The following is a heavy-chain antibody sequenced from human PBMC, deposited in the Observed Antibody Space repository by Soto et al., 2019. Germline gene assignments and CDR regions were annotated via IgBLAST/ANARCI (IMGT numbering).Heavy chain of an antibody. D-gene: IGHD5-12*01. Sequence: SETLSLTCTVSGGSISSYDWSWIRQPPGKGLEWIGYIYYSGSTNYNPSLKSRVTISVDTSKNQFSLKLSSVTAADTAVYYCARLDRRDGYNFGYWGQGTLVTVSS. CDR1: GGSISSYD. CDR3: ARLDRRDGYNFGY. CDR2: IYYSGST. J-gene: IGHJ4*02. V-gene: IGHV4-59*08.